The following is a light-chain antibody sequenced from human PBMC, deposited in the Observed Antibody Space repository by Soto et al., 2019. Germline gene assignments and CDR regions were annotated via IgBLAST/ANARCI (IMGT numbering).Light chain of an antibody. J-gene: IGLJ3*02. V-gene: IGLV1-44*01. CDR3: GAWDDSLSGVV. CDR1: SSNIGSNT. Sequence: QSVLTQLPSASGTPGQRVTISCSGSSSNIGSNTVNWYQQLPGTAPKLLIYNDFQRPSGVPDRFSGSKSGTSASLAISGLQSEDEADYYCGAWDDSLSGVVFGGGTKLNVL. CDR2: NDF.